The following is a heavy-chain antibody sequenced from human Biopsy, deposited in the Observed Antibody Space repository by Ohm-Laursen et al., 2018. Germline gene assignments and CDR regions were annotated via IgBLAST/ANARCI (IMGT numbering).Heavy chain of an antibody. Sequence: GTLSLTCTVSGGSISNYYWSWIRQPAGKGLEWIGRIYSSGSTNYNPSLKSRVTMSVDTSKNQFSLILSSMTPADTAVYYCARVGVGAPSIDYFDSWGQGALVTVSS. CDR3: ARVGVGAPSIDYFDS. V-gene: IGHV4-4*07. D-gene: IGHD1-26*01. CDR2: IYSSGST. CDR1: GGSISNYY. J-gene: IGHJ4*02.